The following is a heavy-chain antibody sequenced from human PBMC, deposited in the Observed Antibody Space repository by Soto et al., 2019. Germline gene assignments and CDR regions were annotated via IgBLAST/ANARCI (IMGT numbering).Heavy chain of an antibody. CDR2: IYYSGST. Sequence: TLSLTCTVSGGSIRSVAYYWTWIRQRPGKGLEWIGYIYYSGSTYYRPSLKRRLSISLDTSKNQFSLRLSSVTAADTAMYYCARARLRAVYAFDIWGQGTMVTVSS. V-gene: IGHV4-31*03. J-gene: IGHJ3*02. CDR3: ARARLRAVYAFDI. D-gene: IGHD5-12*01. CDR1: GGSIRSVAYY.